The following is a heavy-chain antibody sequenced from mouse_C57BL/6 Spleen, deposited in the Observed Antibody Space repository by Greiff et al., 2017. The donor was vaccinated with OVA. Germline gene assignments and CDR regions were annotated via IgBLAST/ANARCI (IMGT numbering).Heavy chain of an antibody. V-gene: IGHV1-59*01. CDR2: IDPSDSYT. J-gene: IGHJ4*01. CDR3: ARSEGSSYYAMDY. CDR1: GYTFTSYW. D-gene: IGHD1-1*01. Sequence: QVQLQQPGAELVRPGTSVKLSCKASGYTFTSYWMHWVKQRPGQGLEWIGVIDPSDSYTNYNQKFKGKATLTVDTSSSTAYMQLSSLTSEDSAVYYCARSEGSSYYAMDYWGQGTSGTVSS.